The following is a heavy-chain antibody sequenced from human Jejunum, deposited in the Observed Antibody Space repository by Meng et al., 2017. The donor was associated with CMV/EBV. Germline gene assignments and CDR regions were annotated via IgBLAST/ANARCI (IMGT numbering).Heavy chain of an antibody. J-gene: IGHJ4*02. CDR2: IFYTGGT. CDR1: GGSISTDNYF. V-gene: IGHV4-39*07. D-gene: IGHD2-21*02. CDR3: ARDSLYGGDPDFDY. Sequence: SGGSISTDNYFWGWTRQPPGKGLEWIGTIFYTGGTYYNPSLKSRVTMSVDTSKNQFSLKLNSVTAADTAVYYCARDSLYGGDPDFDYWGQGTLVTVSS.